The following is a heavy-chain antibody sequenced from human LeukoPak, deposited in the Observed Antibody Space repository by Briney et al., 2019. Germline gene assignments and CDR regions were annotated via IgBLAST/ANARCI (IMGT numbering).Heavy chain of an antibody. CDR1: GFTFSDYA. Sequence: GGSLRLSCAASGFTFSDYAMSWVRQAPGKGLEWVSSISESCDDTGNADSVKGRFTISRDNSNNTLYLQMNSLRAEDTAVYYCARDYPGDSMLWEDYFDYWGQGTLVTVSS. D-gene: IGHD3-10*02. CDR2: ISESCDDT. J-gene: IGHJ4*02. CDR3: ARDYPGDSMLWEDYFDY. V-gene: IGHV3-23*01.